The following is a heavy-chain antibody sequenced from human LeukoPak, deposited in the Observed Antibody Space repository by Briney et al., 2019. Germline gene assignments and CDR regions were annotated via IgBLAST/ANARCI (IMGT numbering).Heavy chain of an antibody. CDR3: ARNIAVAGTASLSGFDY. CDR1: GYTLTELS. D-gene: IGHD6-19*01. J-gene: IGHJ4*02. Sequence: GASVKVSCKVSGYTLTELSMHWVRQAPGKGLEWMGGFDPEDGETIYAQKFQGRVTMTRDTSTSTVYMELSSLRSEDTAVYYCARNIAVAGTASLSGFDYWGQGTLVTVSS. V-gene: IGHV1-24*01. CDR2: FDPEDGET.